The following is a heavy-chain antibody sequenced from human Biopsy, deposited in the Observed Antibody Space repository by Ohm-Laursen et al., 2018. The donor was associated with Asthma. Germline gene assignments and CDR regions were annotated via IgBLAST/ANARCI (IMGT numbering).Heavy chain of an antibody. CDR3: ARKHERWDDNQDDALDI. Sequence: SLRLSFAASGFTFSIYDIHWVRQAPGKGLEWVAVISYDGGNKFYGDSVKGRFTLSRDNSRNTLYLQMNSLRVEDTAIYYCARKHERWDDNQDDALDIWGQGTIIIVSS. CDR1: GFTFSIYD. CDR2: ISYDGGNK. V-gene: IGHV3-30*03. J-gene: IGHJ3*02. D-gene: IGHD4-23*01.